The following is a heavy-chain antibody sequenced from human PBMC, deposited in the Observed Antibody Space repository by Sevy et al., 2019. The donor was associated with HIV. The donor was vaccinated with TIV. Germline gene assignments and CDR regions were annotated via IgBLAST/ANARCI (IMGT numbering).Heavy chain of an antibody. CDR1: GFSFAWYW. J-gene: IGHJ4*02. CDR2: INQDGSEK. Sequence: GGSLRLSCAASGFSFAWYWMSWVRQTPEKGLEWVANINQDGSEKNYVDSVKGRFTISRDNSKNTLFLQMDSLRAEDTALYFCGKPVTATELWDCWGQGTLVTVSS. D-gene: IGHD2-21*02. CDR3: GKPVTATELWDC. V-gene: IGHV3-7*03.